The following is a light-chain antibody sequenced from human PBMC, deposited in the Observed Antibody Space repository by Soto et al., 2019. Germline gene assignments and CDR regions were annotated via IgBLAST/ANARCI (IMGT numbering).Light chain of an antibody. CDR3: QQRSNWPIT. Sequence: EIVLTQSPATLSLSPGERATLSCRASQSVSSYLAWYQQKPGQAPRLLIYDASNRATGIPARFSCSGAGTECTRTISSLEPEDVSVDYCQQRSNWPITFGQGTRLEIK. CDR1: QSVSSY. CDR2: DAS. V-gene: IGKV3-11*01. J-gene: IGKJ5*01.